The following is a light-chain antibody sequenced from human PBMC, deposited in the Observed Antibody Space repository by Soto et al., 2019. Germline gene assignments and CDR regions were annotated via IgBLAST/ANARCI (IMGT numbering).Light chain of an antibody. Sequence: EIVLTQSPGTLSLSPGEGATLSCRASQSVSNNFVAWNQQRPGKAPRLLIYGSSSRASGIPDRFSGSGSGTDFTLTISRLEPEDFAVYYCQQYCCSLLSFGGGTKVEIK. CDR2: GSS. CDR1: QSVSNNF. CDR3: QQYCCSLLS. V-gene: IGKV3-20*01. J-gene: IGKJ4*01.